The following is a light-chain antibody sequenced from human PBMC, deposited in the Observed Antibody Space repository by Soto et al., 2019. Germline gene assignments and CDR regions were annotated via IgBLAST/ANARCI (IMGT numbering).Light chain of an antibody. V-gene: IGLV2-14*01. CDR1: SSDVGGYNY. J-gene: IGLJ1*01. CDR3: SSYTGSSTPYV. Sequence: QSALTQPASVSGSPGQSITISCTGTSSDVGGYNYVSWYQQHPGKAPKLMIYEVSNRPSGVSNRFSGSKSGNTASLTISGLQAEDAADYYCSSYTGSSTPYVFGTGTKVTVL. CDR2: EVS.